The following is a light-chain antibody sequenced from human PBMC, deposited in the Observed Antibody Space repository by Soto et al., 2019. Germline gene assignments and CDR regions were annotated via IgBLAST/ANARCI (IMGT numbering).Light chain of an antibody. V-gene: IGLV2-14*03. CDR2: DVS. CDR1: SSDVGGYNY. CDR3: SSYTSSSTYV. J-gene: IGLJ1*01. Sequence: QSALTPPASVSGATGQSIAVSCTGTSSDVGGYNYVSWYQHHPGKAPKLMIYDVSNRPSGVSNRFSGSKSGNTASLTISGLQAEDEADYYCSSYTSSSTYVFGTGTKVTVL.